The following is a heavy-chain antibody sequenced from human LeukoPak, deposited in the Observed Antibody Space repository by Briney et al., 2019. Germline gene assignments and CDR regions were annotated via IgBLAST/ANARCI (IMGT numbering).Heavy chain of an antibody. Sequence: SETLSLTCTVSGGSISSSSYYWGWIRQPPGKGLEWIGSIYYSGSTYYNPSLKSRVTISVDTSKNQFSLKLSSVTAADTAVYYCARFGAPYDILTGYYPSYFDYWGQGTLVTVSS. J-gene: IGHJ4*02. CDR1: GGSISSSSYY. CDR3: ARFGAPYDILTGYYPSYFDY. V-gene: IGHV4-39*01. CDR2: IYYSGST. D-gene: IGHD3-9*01.